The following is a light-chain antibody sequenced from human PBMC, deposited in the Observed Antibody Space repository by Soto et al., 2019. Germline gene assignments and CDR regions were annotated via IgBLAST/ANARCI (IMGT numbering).Light chain of an antibody. Sequence: EIVLTQSPGTLSLSPGERATLSCRASQSVSSSSLAWYQQKRGRAPRLLIHGASSRATGIPDRFSGSGSGTDFTLTISRLEPEDFAVYYCQQYGGSPRTFGQGTKVEVK. V-gene: IGKV3-20*01. CDR2: GAS. CDR1: QSVSSSS. J-gene: IGKJ1*01. CDR3: QQYGGSPRT.